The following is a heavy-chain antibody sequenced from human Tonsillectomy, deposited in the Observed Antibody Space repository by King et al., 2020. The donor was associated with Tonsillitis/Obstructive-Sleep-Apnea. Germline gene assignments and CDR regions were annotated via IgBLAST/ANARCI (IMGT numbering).Heavy chain of an antibody. CDR2: ISYDGSTK. V-gene: IGHV3-30*18. D-gene: IGHD6-13*01. J-gene: IGHJ2*01. CDR1: GFIFSSYG. Sequence: VQLVESGGGVVQPGRSLRLSCAASGFIFSSYGMHWVRQAPGKGLEWVAVISYDGSTKYYADSVKGRFTISRDNSKNTLYLQMNSLRAEDTAVYYCAKEEVGSSLDFDLWGRGTLVTVSS. CDR3: AKEEVGSSLDFDL.